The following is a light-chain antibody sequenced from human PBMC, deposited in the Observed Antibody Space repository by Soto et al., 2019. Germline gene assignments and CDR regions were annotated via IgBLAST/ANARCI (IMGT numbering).Light chain of an antibody. J-gene: IGLJ1*01. CDR1: SSNIGNNA. CDR2: YDD. V-gene: IGLV1-36*01. Sequence: QSVLTQPPSVSEAPRQRVTISCSGSSSNIGNNAVNWYQQLPGKAPKLLIYYDDLLPSGVSDRFSGSKSGTSASLAISGLQSEDEADYYCAAWDDSLNGLYVFGTGTKAPS. CDR3: AAWDDSLNGLYV.